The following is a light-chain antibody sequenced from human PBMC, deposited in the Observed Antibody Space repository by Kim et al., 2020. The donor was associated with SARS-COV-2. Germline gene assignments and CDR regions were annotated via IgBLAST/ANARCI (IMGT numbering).Light chain of an antibody. CDR1: QSVSSNY. V-gene: IGKV3-20*01. Sequence: EIVLTQSPDTLSLSPGERATLSCRASQSVSSNYLAWYQHKPDQAPSLFMYDTSSTATDVPYRFSGGGSGTEVTLTISRVEPEDFALYYCQQYCTTRPVTFGQGTKVEIK. CDR3: QQYCTTRPVT. CDR2: DTS. J-gene: IGKJ2*01.